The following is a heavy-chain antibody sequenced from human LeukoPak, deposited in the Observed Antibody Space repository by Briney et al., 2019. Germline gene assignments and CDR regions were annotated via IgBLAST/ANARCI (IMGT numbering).Heavy chain of an antibody. V-gene: IGHV3-30*02. CDR2: IRYDGSNR. D-gene: IGHD3-3*01. J-gene: IGHJ4*02. Sequence: GGSLRLSCAASGFTFSSYGMHWVRQAPGKGLEGVAFIRYDGSNRYFADSVKGRFTISRDNSKTTLYLQMNSLRAEDTAVYYCAKDVAATIFGVVIPVDYWGQGTLVTVSS. CDR1: GFTFSSYG. CDR3: AKDVAATIFGVVIPVDY.